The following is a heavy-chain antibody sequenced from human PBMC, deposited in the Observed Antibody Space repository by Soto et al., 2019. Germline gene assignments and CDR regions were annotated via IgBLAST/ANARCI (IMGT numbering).Heavy chain of an antibody. Sequence: QVQLVESGGGVVQPGRSLRLSCAASGFSFSLYDMYWVRQAPGKALGWVAALSYDGSTEYYADSVKGRFTISRDNSKNTLFVQMNSLRPEDTAVYSCARVHPAHGGGPHFFGYWGQGTLVTVSS. CDR3: ARVHPAHGGGPHFFGY. CDR2: LSYDGSTE. D-gene: IGHD2-15*01. J-gene: IGHJ4*02. V-gene: IGHV3-30-3*01. CDR1: GFSFSLYD.